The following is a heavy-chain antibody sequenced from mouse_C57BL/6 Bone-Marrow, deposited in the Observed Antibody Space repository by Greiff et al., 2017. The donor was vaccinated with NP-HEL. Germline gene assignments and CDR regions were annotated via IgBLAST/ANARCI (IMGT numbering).Heavy chain of an antibody. CDR3: SEDSAVYYCACPLLYYDYDKWYFDV. CDR1: YTFSRRVH. CDR2: GQGLEWIG. V-gene: IGHV1-87*01. J-gene: IGHJ1*03. D-gene: IGHD2-4*01. Sequence: QVQLKQSGPELARPWASVKISCQAFYTFSRRVHFAIRDTNYWMQWVKQRPGQGLEWIGAIYPGNGDTSYNQKFKGKATLTADKSSSTAYMQLSILTSEDSAVYYCACPLLYYDYDKWYFDVWGTGTTVTVSS.